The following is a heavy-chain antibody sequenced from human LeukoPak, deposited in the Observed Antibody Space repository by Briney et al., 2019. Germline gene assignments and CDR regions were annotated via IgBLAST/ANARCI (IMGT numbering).Heavy chain of an antibody. J-gene: IGHJ4*02. Sequence: TGGSLRLSCAASGFTFSSYSMNWVRQAPGKGLEWVSSISSSSSYIYYADSVKGRFTISRDNAKNSLYLQMNSLRAEDTAVYYCARARGRYGGTLYYFDYWGQGTLVTVSS. CDR3: ARARGRYGGTLYYFDY. CDR1: GFTFSSYS. D-gene: IGHD4-23*01. CDR2: ISSSSSYI. V-gene: IGHV3-21*01.